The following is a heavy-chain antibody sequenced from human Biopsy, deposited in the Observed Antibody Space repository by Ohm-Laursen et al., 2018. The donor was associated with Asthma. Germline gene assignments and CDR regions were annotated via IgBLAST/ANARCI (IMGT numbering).Heavy chain of an antibody. Sequence: SQTLSLTCAVYGGSFSSNYWSWIRQTPGKGLEWLGDTHHSGYTNYNPSLSSPLTLSVDTSKNQFSLRLGSVTATDTAVYYCASPVNRAFGGYEWAAVFDYWGQGILVTASS. D-gene: IGHD5-12*01. V-gene: IGHV4-34*01. J-gene: IGHJ4*02. CDR1: GGSFSSNY. CDR3: ASPVNRAFGGYEWAAVFDY. CDR2: THHSGYT.